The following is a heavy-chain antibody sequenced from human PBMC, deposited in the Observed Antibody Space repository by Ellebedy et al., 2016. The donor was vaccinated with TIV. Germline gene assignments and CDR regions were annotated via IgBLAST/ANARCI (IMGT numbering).Heavy chain of an antibody. CDR2: ISGSGCST. CDR1: GVRFSRYD. V-gene: IGHV3-23*01. D-gene: IGHD5-12*01. J-gene: IGHJ4*02. Sequence: GESLKISCAVPGVRFSRYDMNWVRQAPGKGLEWVSSISGSGCSTYYADSVKGRFTLSRDNSKNPLYLQMNSLRAEDTAEYYCPFYQIVAAILLDYWGQGALVTVSS. CDR3: PFYQIVAAILLDY.